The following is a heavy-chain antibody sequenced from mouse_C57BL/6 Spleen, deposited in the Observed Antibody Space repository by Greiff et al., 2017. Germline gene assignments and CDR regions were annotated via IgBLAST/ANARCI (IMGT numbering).Heavy chain of an antibody. J-gene: IGHJ3*01. Sequence: QVQLKQSGAELVKPGASVKLSCKASGYTFTEYTIHWVKQRSGQGLEWIGWFYPGSGSIKYNEKSKDKATLTADKSSSTVYMELSRLTSEDSAVYFCARHEDGDSSGSAWFAYWGQGTLVTVSA. CDR3: ARHEDGDSSGSAWFAY. V-gene: IGHV1-62-2*01. CDR1: GYTFTEYT. D-gene: IGHD3-2*02. CDR2: FYPGSGSI.